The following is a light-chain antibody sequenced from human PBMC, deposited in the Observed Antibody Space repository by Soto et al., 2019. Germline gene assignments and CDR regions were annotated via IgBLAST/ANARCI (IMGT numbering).Light chain of an antibody. CDR2: DAS. V-gene: IGKV3-15*01. CDR1: QSVRSK. Sequence: EIVMTQSPATLSVSPGERATLSCRASQSVRSKLAWYKQKPGQAPRLFIYDASTRATGIPARFTGSGSGTEFTLTISSLKSEDFEVYYCQQYNSWPETFGQGTKVDIK. CDR3: QQYNSWPET. J-gene: IGKJ1*01.